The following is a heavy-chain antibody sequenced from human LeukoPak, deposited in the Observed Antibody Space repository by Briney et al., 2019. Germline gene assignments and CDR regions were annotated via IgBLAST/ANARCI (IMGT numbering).Heavy chain of an antibody. V-gene: IGHV1-46*01. CDR2: INPSGGST. CDR3: ARDHYCSSTSCHGFDY. J-gene: IGHJ4*02. D-gene: IGHD2-2*01. Sequence: ASVKVSCKASGYTFTSYYMHWVRQAPGQGLEWMGIINPSGGSTSYAQKFQGRVTMTRDTSTSTVYMELSSLRSEDTAVYYCARDHYCSSTSCHGFDYWGQGTLVTVSS. CDR1: GYTFTSYY.